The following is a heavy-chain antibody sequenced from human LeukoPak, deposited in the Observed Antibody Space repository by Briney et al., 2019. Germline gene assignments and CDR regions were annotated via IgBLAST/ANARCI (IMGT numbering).Heavy chain of an antibody. CDR2: INGYNGNT. CDR1: GYTFINYG. Sequence: ASVKVSCKASGYTFINYGISWVRQAPGQGLEWMGWINGYNGNTNYAQKLQGRVSMTTDISTNTAYMELRSLRSDDTAEYYCAREGAGSGWPDYWGQGTLVTVSS. D-gene: IGHD6-19*01. V-gene: IGHV1-18*01. CDR3: AREGAGSGWPDY. J-gene: IGHJ4*02.